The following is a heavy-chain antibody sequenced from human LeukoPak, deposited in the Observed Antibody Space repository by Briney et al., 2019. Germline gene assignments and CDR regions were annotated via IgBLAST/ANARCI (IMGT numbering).Heavy chain of an antibody. CDR1: GFIFSNCW. CDR3: ARDREGRVVPLRYMDV. CDR2: IKTDASEK. J-gene: IGHJ6*03. Sequence: PGGSLRLSCETSGFIFSNCWMTWVRQAPGKGLEWVANIKTDASEKYYADSVKGRFTISRDNAKMSLYLQMNSLRAEDTAVYYCARDREGRVVPLRYMDVWGKGTTVTVSS. V-gene: IGHV3-7*01. D-gene: IGHD2-2*01.